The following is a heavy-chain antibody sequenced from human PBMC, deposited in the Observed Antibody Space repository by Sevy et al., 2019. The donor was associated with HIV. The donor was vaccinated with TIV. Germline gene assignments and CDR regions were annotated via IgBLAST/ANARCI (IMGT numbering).Heavy chain of an antibody. CDR2: ILSSGST. V-gene: IGHV3-66*02. Sequence: GGSLRLSCAISGFTVNDKYIIWVRQAPGKGLEWVSVILSSGSTYYADSAKGRFTISRDNSKNTVDLQMNSVRAEDTAVYYCVSLFLSYRSGWSYFDYWGQGTLVTVSS. J-gene: IGHJ4*02. D-gene: IGHD6-19*01. CDR1: GFTVNDKY. CDR3: VSLFLSYRSGWSYFDY.